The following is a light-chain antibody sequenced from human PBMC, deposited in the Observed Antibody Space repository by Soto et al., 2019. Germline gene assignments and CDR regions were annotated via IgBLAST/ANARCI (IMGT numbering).Light chain of an antibody. CDR1: NIGIKT. CDR3: QVWGGSSDHVV. J-gene: IGLJ2*01. V-gene: IGLV3-21*02. Sequence: SYELTLPPSVSVAPGQTARITCGGNNIGIKTVHWYQHKPGQAPVLVLYDDSDRPSGIPERFSGSNSGNTATLTISWVEAGDEADYHCQVWGGSSDHVVFGGGTKLTVL. CDR2: DDS.